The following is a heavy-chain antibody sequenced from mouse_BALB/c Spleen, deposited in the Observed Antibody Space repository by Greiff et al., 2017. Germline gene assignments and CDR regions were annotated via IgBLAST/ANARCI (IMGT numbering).Heavy chain of an antibody. CDR1: GYTFTDYN. D-gene: IGHD2-2*01. CDR3: ARGLWLSYFDY. J-gene: IGHJ2*01. CDR2: IYPYNGGT. Sequence: VQLQQSGPALVKPGASVKISCKASGYTFTDYNMHWVKQSHGKSLEWIGYIYPYNGGTGYNQKFKSKATLTVDNSSSTAYMELRSLTSEDSAVYYCARGLWLSYFDYWGQGTTLTVSS. V-gene: IGHV1S29*02.